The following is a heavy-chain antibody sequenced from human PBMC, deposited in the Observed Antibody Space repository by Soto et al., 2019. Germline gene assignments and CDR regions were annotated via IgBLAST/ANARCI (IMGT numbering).Heavy chain of an antibody. Sequence: QITLKESGPTLVKPTQTLTLTCTFSGFSLSTSGVGVGWIRQFPGEALEWLAVIYWDGAQRYSPSLKSRLTHTNDTSKNQVVLKMTNMDPVDTATYYCTRTLWFGELSWGQGTLVTVSS. D-gene: IGHD3-10*01. V-gene: IGHV2-5*02. CDR3: TRTLWFGELS. J-gene: IGHJ4*02. CDR1: GFSLSTSGVG. CDR2: IYWDGAQ.